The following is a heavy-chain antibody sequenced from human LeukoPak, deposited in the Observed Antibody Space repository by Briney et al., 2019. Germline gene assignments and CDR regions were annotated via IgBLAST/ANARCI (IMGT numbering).Heavy chain of an antibody. Sequence: GGSLRLSCAASGFTFTAYWMTWVRQAPGRGLEWVANIRDDGSEEYYGDSVRGRFTISRDNAKNSVDLQMHSLRVEDTAVYYCARVLGLKGFDSWGQGTLVAVSS. CDR3: ARVLGLKGFDS. V-gene: IGHV3-7*04. D-gene: IGHD7-27*01. CDR2: IRDDGSEE. J-gene: IGHJ5*01. CDR1: GFTFTAYW.